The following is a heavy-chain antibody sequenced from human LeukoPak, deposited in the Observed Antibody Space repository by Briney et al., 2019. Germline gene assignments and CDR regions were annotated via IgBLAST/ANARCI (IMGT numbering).Heavy chain of an antibody. CDR3: ARDRPPDDYSNYPNWFDP. CDR1: GYTFTSYY. V-gene: IGHV1-46*03. CDR2: INPGGGST. D-gene: IGHD4-11*01. J-gene: IGHJ5*02. Sequence: ASVKVSCKASGYTFTSYYMHWVRQAPGQGLEWMGIINPGGGSTSYAQKFQGRVTMTRDTSTSTVYMELSSLRSEDTAVYYCARDRPPDDYSNYPNWFDPWGQGTLVTVSS.